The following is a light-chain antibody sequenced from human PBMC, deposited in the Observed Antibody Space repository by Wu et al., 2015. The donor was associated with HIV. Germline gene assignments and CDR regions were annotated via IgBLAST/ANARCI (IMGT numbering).Light chain of an antibody. CDR3: QQYDSSPYS. CDR1: ETVPSNY. J-gene: IGKJ2*03. V-gene: IGKV3-20*01. Sequence: IVLTQSPDTLSLSPGESATLSCRASETVPSNYLAWYQQRPGQVPRLLIYGASYRATGIPDRFSASGSGTDFSLTIRSLEPEDFVVYYCQQYDSSPYSFGQGTKLEIK. CDR2: GAS.